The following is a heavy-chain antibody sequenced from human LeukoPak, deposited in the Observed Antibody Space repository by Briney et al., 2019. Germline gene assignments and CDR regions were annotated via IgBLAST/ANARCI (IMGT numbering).Heavy chain of an antibody. Sequence: GGSLRLSCAASGFTFSSYAMSWVRQAPGKGLEWVSAISGSGGSTYYADSVKGRFTISRDNSKNTLYLQMNSLRAEDTAVYYCAKWEHYYDSSGYYNYYGMDVWGQGTTVTVSS. CDR2: ISGSGGST. CDR1: GFTFSSYA. CDR3: AKWEHYYDSSGYYNYYGMDV. D-gene: IGHD3-22*01. V-gene: IGHV3-23*01. J-gene: IGHJ6*02.